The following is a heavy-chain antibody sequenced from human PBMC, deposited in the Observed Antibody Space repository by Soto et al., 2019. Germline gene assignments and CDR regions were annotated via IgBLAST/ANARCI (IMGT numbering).Heavy chain of an antibody. CDR3: ARDPRSWSSDAFDI. CDR1: GFTFSSYS. D-gene: IGHD2-15*01. Sequence: EVQLVESGGGLVKPGGSLRLSCAASGFTFSSYSMNWVRQAPGKGLEWVSSISSSSSYIYYADSVKGRFTISRDNAKNSLYLQMNSLRAEDTAVYYCARDPRSWSSDAFDIWGQGTMVTVSS. V-gene: IGHV3-21*01. J-gene: IGHJ3*02. CDR2: ISSSSSYI.